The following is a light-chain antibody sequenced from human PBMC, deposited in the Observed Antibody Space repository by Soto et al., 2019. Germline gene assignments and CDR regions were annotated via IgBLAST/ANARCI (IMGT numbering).Light chain of an antibody. Sequence: DIVMTQSPDSLAVSLGERATINCKSSQSVLYSSNNKNYLVWYQQKPGQPPKVLIYWASTRESGVPDRFSGSGSGTDFTLTISSLQAEEVAVYNCQQYHSTPLTFGGGTKVDIK. CDR2: WAS. CDR1: QSVLYSSNNKNY. CDR3: QQYHSTPLT. V-gene: IGKV4-1*01. J-gene: IGKJ4*01.